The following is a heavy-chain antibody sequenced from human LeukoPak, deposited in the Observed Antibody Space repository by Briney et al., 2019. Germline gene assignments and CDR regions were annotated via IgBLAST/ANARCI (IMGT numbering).Heavy chain of an antibody. J-gene: IGHJ4*02. V-gene: IGHV3-21*01. CDR3: ARDSVGSSWQTFDY. CDR1: GFTFSSYS. D-gene: IGHD6-13*01. Sequence: GGSLRLSCAASGFTFSSYSMNWVRQAPGKGLEWVSSISSSSYIYYADSVKGRFTISRDNAKNSLYLQMNSLRAEDTAVYYCARDSVGSSWQTFDYWGQGTLVTVSS. CDR2: ISSSSYI.